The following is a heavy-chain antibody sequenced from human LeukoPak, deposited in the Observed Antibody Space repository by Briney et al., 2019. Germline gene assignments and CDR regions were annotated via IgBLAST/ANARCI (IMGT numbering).Heavy chain of an antibody. V-gene: IGHV1-2*02. Sequence: ASVKVSCKASGYTFTGYYMHWVRQAPGQGLEWMGWINPNSGGTNYAQKFQGRVTMTEDTSTDTAYMELSSLRSEDTAVYYCATGLSWRVAANRDYWGQGTLVTVSS. CDR3: ATGLSWRVAANRDY. CDR2: INPNSGGT. D-gene: IGHD2-15*01. CDR1: GYTFTGYY. J-gene: IGHJ4*02.